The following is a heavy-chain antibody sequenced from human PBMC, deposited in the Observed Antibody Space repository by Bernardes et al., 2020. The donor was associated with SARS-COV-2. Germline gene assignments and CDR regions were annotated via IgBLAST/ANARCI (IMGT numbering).Heavy chain of an antibody. CDR2: ISSNGVST. V-gene: IGHV3-64*02. D-gene: IGHD6-19*01. J-gene: IGHJ6*02. CDR1: GFTFNSHA. Sequence: GGSLRLLCIASGFTFNSHAMHWVRQAPGKGLKYVAGISSNGVSTTYADSVKGRVTISRDNFKNTLYLQMGSLRPEDMAVYYCARADFSGWDPDYGLDVWGQGTTVTVSS. CDR3: ARADFSGWDPDYGLDV.